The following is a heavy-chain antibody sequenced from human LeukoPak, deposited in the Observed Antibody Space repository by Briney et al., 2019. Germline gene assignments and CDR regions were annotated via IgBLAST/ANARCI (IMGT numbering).Heavy chain of an antibody. CDR3: ARETLAGFNY. CDR1: GFTFSSHW. D-gene: IGHD6-19*01. Sequence: PGGSLRLPCAASGFTFSSHWMSWVRQAPGKGLEWVANIKQDGSEEHYLDSVKGRFTISRDNAKNSLYLQMNSVRVEDTAVYYCARETLAGFNYWGQGTLVTVSS. V-gene: IGHV3-7*05. J-gene: IGHJ4*02. CDR2: IKQDGSEE.